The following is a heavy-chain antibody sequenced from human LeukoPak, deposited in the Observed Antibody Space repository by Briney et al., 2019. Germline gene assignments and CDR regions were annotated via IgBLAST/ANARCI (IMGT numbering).Heavy chain of an antibody. D-gene: IGHD6-19*01. CDR3: ARLTPELQWIYY. CDR1: GFSLSNYW. V-gene: IGHV3-7*01. CDR2: INDDGSEK. J-gene: IGHJ4*02. Sequence: GGPLRLSCVASGFSLSNYWMSCVRQAPGKGLEWVANINDDGSEKYYVGSVKGRFAISRDNAKNTLYLQMDNLRVEDTAVYYCARLTPELQWIYYWGQGALVTVSS.